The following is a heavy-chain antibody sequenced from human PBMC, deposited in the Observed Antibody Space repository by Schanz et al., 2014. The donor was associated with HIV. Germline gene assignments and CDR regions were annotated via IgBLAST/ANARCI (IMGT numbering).Heavy chain of an antibody. CDR2: ISTGGERT. J-gene: IGHJ4*02. Sequence: EVQLLESGGGLVQPGGSLRLSCIASGFTFNNYAMTWVRQAPGKGLEWVSAISTGGERTFYADSVKGRFTISRDNSKNTLYLQMTTLRTEDTAVYYCAKPEYDSRGNSQSHFDYWGQGTLVTVSS. CDR1: GFTFNNYA. CDR3: AKPEYDSRGNSQSHFDY. D-gene: IGHD3-22*01. V-gene: IGHV3-23*01.